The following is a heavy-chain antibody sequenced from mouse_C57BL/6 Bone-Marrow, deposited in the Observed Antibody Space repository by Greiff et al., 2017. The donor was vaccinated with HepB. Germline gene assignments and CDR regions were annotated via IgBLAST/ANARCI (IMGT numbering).Heavy chain of an antibody. CDR2: IWGVGST. J-gene: IGHJ3*01. CDR1: GFSLTSYG. CDR3: ASLKYYGSSSWVAY. D-gene: IGHD1-1*01. Sequence: VQLKESGPGLVAPSQSLSITCTVSGFSLTSYGVDWVRQSPGKGLEWLGVIWGVGSTNYNSALNSRLSISNDNSKNQVFLKMNSLQTDDTAMYYCASLKYYGSSSWVAYGGQGTLVTVSA. V-gene: IGHV2-6*01.